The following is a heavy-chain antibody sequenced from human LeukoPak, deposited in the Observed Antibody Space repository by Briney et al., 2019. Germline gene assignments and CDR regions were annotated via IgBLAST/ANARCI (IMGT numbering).Heavy chain of an antibody. V-gene: IGHV1-18*01. J-gene: IGHJ4*02. D-gene: IGHD1-26*01. Sequence: GASVKVSCKASGYTFTSYAMHWVRQAPGQGLEWMGWISAYNGNTNYAQKLQGRVTMTTDTSTSTAYMELRSLRSDDTAVYYCAREHLSGSYYPLGYWGQGTLVTVSS. CDR2: ISAYNGNT. CDR3: AREHLSGSYYPLGY. CDR1: GYTFTSYA.